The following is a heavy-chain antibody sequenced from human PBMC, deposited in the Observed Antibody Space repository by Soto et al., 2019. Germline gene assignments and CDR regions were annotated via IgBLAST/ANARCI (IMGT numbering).Heavy chain of an antibody. D-gene: IGHD3-16*02. V-gene: IGHV3-15*01. CDR3: TTRGDYIWGSYRYAPVH. CDR1: GFTFSNAW. CDR2: IKSKTDGGTT. Sequence: GGSLRLSCAASGFTFSNAWMSWVRQAPGKGLEWVGRIKSKTDGGTTDYAAPVKGRFTISRDDSKNTLYLQMNSLKTEDTAVYYCTTRGDYIWGSYRYAPVHWGQGTLVTVSS. J-gene: IGHJ4*02.